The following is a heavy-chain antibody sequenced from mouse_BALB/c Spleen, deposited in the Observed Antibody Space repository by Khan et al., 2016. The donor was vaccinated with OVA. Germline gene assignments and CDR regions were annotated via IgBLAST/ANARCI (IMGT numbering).Heavy chain of an antibody. D-gene: IGHD1-1*01. CDR2: IRYSGFT. Sequence: EVQLVESGPGLVKPSQSLSLTCTVTGYSITSGYAWNWIRQFPGNKLEWMGYIRYSGFTSYTPSLKSRISFTRDTSKNQFFLQLNSVTSEETAAFYCAGGNYYGYYFDYWGQGTTLTVSA. CDR1: GYSITSGYA. V-gene: IGHV3-2*02. J-gene: IGHJ2*01. CDR3: AGGNYYGYYFDY.